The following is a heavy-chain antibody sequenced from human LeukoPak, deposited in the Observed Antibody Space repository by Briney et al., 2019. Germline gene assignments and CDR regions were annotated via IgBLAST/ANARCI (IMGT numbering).Heavy chain of an antibody. J-gene: IGHJ3*02. V-gene: IGHV3-21*01. CDR1: GFTFSSYS. CDR2: ISISSSYL. Sequence: GGSLRLSCAASGFTFSSYSMIWVRQAPGKGLEWVSSISISSSYLYYADSVKGRFTISRDNAKNSLYLQMNSLRAEDTAVYYCARDKDWGSGAFDIWGQGTMVTVSS. D-gene: IGHD7-27*01. CDR3: ARDKDWGSGAFDI.